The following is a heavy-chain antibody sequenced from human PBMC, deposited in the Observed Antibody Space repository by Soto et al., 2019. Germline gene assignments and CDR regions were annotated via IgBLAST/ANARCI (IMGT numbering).Heavy chain of an antibody. CDR1: GFTFAAYA. CDR2: ISGSGGST. D-gene: IGHD5-12*01. V-gene: IGHV3-23*01. J-gene: IGHJ4*02. CDR3: AETGRAVATTFDY. Sequence: PGGSLRLSCAASGFTFAAYAMNWVRQAPGKGLEWVSVISGSGGSTYYADSVKGRFTISRDNSKNTLYLQMNSLRAEDTAVYYCAETGRAVATTFDYWGQGTLVTVSS.